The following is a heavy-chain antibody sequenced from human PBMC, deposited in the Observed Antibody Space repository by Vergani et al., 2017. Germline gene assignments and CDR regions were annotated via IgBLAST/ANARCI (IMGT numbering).Heavy chain of an antibody. V-gene: IGHV3-23*01. J-gene: IGHJ4*02. Sequence: EVQLLESGGGLVQPGGSLRLSCAASGFTFSSYAMSWVRQAPGKGLEWVSAISGSGGSTYYADSVKGRFTISRDNSKNTLYLQMNSLRAEDTAVYYCAKDKGSLITMIVVVTLDYWGQGTLVTVSS. CDR2: ISGSGGST. CDR1: GFTFSSYA. D-gene: IGHD3-22*01. CDR3: AKDKGSLITMIVVVTLDY.